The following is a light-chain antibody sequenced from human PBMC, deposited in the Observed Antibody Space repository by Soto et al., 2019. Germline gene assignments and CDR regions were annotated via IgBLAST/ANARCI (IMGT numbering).Light chain of an antibody. Sequence: QMTQSQSSMSASVGDRATFTCRASQGIGNYLAWYQHKPGKVPQLLIYSASTLQSGVPSRFSGSGSGTDFTLTISSLQPEDVAPYFCQKYTIAPLPLGRGSKVDIK. V-gene: IGKV1-27*01. CDR3: QKYTIAPLP. CDR2: SAS. J-gene: IGKJ4*01. CDR1: QGIGNY.